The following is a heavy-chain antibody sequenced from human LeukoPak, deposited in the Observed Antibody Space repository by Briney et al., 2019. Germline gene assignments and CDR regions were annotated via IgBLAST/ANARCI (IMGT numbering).Heavy chain of an antibody. J-gene: IGHJ4*02. CDR3: TTGIVVVPAAINY. CDR1: GFTFSNAW. D-gene: IGHD2-2*02. Sequence: GGSLRLSCAASGFTFSNAWMSWVRQAPGKGLEWVGRIKGKTDGGTTDYAAPVKGRFTISRDDSKNTLYLQMNSLKTEDTAVYYCTTGIVVVPAAINYWGQGTLVTVSS. CDR2: IKGKTDGGTT. V-gene: IGHV3-15*01.